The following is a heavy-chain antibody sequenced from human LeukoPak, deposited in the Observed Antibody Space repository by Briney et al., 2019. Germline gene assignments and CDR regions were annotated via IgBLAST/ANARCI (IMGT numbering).Heavy chain of an antibody. CDR3: ARNGGSYSFDI. D-gene: IGHD7-27*01. CDR1: GDSIRSYY. J-gene: IGHJ3*02. Sequence: PSETLSLTCTVSGDSIRSYYWSWIRQPPGKGLECVWDISDSGSSNYNPYLKSRVTTSIDTSKNQFSLRLSSVTAADTAVYYCARNGGSYSFDIWGQGTMVTVSS. V-gene: IGHV4-59*08. CDR2: ISDSGSS.